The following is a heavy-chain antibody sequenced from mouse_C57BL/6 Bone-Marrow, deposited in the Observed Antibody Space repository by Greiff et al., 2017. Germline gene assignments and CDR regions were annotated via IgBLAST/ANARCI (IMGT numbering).Heavy chain of an antibody. V-gene: IGHV1-81*01. CDR3: ARARLRQRGWFAY. J-gene: IGHJ3*01. CDR1: GYTFTSYG. CDR2: IYPRSGNT. D-gene: IGHD2-4*01. Sequence: QVQLQQSGAELARPGASVKLSCKASGYTFTSYGISWVKQRTGQGLEWIGEIYPRSGNTYYNEKFKGKATLTADKSSSPAYMELRSLTSEDSAVYFCARARLRQRGWFAYWGQGTLVTVSA.